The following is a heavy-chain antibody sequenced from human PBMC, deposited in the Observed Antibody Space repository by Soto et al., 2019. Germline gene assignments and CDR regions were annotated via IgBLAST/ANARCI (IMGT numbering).Heavy chain of an antibody. Sequence: SGGSLRLSCAASGFTFSNYAMTWVRQAPEKGPEWISTVNNGGGGTYYADSVKGRFTISRDNSKNTLYLQVSSLRAEDTAVYYCAKERLGRGIDYWGQGILVTVSS. CDR2: VNNGGGGT. J-gene: IGHJ4*02. CDR3: AKERLGRGIDY. CDR1: GFTFSNYA. D-gene: IGHD3-10*01. V-gene: IGHV3-23*01.